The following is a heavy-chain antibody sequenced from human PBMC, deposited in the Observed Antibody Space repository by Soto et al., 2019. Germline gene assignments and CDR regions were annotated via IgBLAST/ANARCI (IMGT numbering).Heavy chain of an antibody. CDR2: INPKTGGT. D-gene: IGHD3-10*01. CDR1: GYSFSGHF. J-gene: IGHJ3*01. V-gene: IGHV1-2*04. CDR3: ARGGTGHDYNIIGARDG. Sequence: QVQLVQPGAEVKKPGASVKVSCTSSGYSFSGHFIHWVRQAPGQGLEWMGWINPKTGGTNYAQKFRDWVNMTRDTSTNTLDREVKRLRADDTAVYYCARGGTGHDYNIIGARDGWGRGTMVTVSP.